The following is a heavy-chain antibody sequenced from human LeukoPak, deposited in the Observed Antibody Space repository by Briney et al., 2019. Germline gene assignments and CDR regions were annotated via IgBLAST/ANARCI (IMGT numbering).Heavy chain of an antibody. CDR3: AREYCGGDCYLNNWFDP. J-gene: IGHJ5*02. V-gene: IGHV1-2*02. Sequence: ASVKVSCKASGYTFTGYYMHWVRQAPGQGLEWMGWINPNSGGTNYAQKFQGRVTMTRDTSISTAYMELSRLRSDDTAVYYCAREYCGGDCYLNNWFDPWGQGTLVTVSS. D-gene: IGHD2-21*01. CDR1: GYTFTGYY. CDR2: INPNSGGT.